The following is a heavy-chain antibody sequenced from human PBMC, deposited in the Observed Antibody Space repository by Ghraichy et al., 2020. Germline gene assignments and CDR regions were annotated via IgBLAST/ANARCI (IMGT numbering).Heavy chain of an antibody. J-gene: IGHJ4*02. V-gene: IGHV4-39*01. Sequence: SETLSLTCTVSGGSISSSSYYWGWIRQPPGKGLEWIGSIYYSGSTYYNPSLKSRVTISVDTSKNQFSLKLSSVTAADTTVYYCARRASRGRYFDYWGQGTLVTVSS. CDR3: ARRASRGRYFDY. CDR2: IYYSGST. CDR1: GGSISSSSYY.